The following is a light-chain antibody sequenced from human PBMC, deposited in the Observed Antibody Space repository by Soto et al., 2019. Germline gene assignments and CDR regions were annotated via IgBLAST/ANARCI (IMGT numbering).Light chain of an antibody. CDR1: QGMSSL. Sequence: DIQMTQNQSSLSASVGDRVTITCRASQGMSSLLAWYQRKPERAPNSLIYAASSLQSGVPSRFSSSGSVTDFTLTLSSPQPEDFATYYCQQYNSYPRTCGQGTKVDIK. CDR2: AAS. CDR3: QQYNSYPRT. J-gene: IGKJ1*01. V-gene: IGKV1D-16*01.